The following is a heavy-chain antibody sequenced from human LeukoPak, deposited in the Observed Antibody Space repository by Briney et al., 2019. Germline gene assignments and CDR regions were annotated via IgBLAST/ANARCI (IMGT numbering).Heavy chain of an antibody. Sequence: GGSLRLSCAASGFTFSSYAMSWVRQAPGKGLEWVSGISGSGGIKYYADSVKGRFTISRDNSKNTLYMQVKSLRAEDTAVYYCAKDGEFYYDSGSYYNGAFDIWGQGTMVTVSS. CDR2: ISGSGGIK. J-gene: IGHJ3*02. V-gene: IGHV3-23*01. CDR1: GFTFSSYA. CDR3: AKDGEFYYDSGSYYNGAFDI. D-gene: IGHD3-10*01.